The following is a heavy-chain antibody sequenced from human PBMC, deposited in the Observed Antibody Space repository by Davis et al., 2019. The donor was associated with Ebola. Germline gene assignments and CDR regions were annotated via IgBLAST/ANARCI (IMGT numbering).Heavy chain of an antibody. Sequence: GESLKISCAASGFTFSSYGMHWVRQAPGKGLECVAVISSDGNKKYYADSVKGRFTISRENSKNSIFLQLNSLRTEDTAVYYCAKQVGSGFIFDGIDVWGQGTTVTVSS. CDR3: AKQVGSGFIFDGIDV. J-gene: IGHJ6*02. CDR1: GFTFSSYG. CDR2: ISSDGNKK. D-gene: IGHD3-3*01. V-gene: IGHV3-30*18.